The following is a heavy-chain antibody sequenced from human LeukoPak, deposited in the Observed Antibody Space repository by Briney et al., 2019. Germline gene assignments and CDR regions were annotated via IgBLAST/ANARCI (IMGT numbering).Heavy chain of an antibody. CDR2: IYHSGST. J-gene: IGHJ4*02. D-gene: IGHD4-17*01. V-gene: IGHV4-59*11. Sequence: SETLSLTCIVSGASISSHYWSWMRQPPGRGLEWIGYIYHSGSTKYNPSLKSRVAISVDTSKNQFSLKLRSMTAADTAIYYCYVESEYGDYDYWGQGTLVAVSS. CDR3: YVESEYGDYDY. CDR1: GASISSHY.